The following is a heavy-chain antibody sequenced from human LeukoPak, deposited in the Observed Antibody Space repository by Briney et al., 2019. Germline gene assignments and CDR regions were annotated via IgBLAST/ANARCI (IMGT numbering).Heavy chain of an antibody. D-gene: IGHD5-24*01. CDR3: AHATQRLPTIMIDAFDI. V-gene: IGHV1-69*13. Sequence: SVKVSCKASGGTFNNYAINWVRQAPGQGLEWVGRLIPLFGTPNYAQKFQGKVTITADESTSTFYMDLSGLRSEDTAVYYCAHATQRLPTIMIDAFDIWGLGTRVTVSS. CDR1: GGTFNNYA. CDR2: LIPLFGTP. J-gene: IGHJ3*02.